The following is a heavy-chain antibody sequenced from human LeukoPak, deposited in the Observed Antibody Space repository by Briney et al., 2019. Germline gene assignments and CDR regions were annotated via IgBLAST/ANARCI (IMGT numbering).Heavy chain of an antibody. D-gene: IGHD1-14*01. CDR2: INHSGST. V-gene: IGHV4-34*01. Sequence: SSETLSLTGAVYGGSFSGYYWSWIRQPPGKGLEWIGEINHSGSTNYNPSLKSRVTISVDTSKNQFSLKLSSVTAADTAVYYCATPAEVDGDAFDIWGQGTMVTVSS. CDR3: ATPAEVDGDAFDI. J-gene: IGHJ3*02. CDR1: GGSFSGYY.